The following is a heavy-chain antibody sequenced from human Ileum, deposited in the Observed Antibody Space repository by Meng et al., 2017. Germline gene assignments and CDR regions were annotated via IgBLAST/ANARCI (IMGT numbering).Heavy chain of an antibody. CDR3: ARGGLTLERRPLDY. Sequence: QWQLRGSGPGVGKPSGTLSLTCAVSGDSITNTNWWNWVRQPPGKGLEWIGEVYHSGSTNYNPSLQSQVTISIDKSKNQFSLNLTSVTVADTAVYYCARGGLTLERRPLDYWGQGTLVTVSS. D-gene: IGHD1-1*01. V-gene: IGHV4-4*02. J-gene: IGHJ4*02. CDR1: GDSITNTNW. CDR2: VYHSGST.